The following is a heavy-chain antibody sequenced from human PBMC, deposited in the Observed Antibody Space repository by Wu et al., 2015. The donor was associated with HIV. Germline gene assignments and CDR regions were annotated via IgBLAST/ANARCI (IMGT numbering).Heavy chain of an antibody. Sequence: QVQLQESGPGLVKPSETLSLTCTVSGGSISSYYWSWIRQPPGKGLEWIGYIYYSGSTNYNPSLKSRVTISVDTSKNQFSLKLSSVTAADTAVYYCARDGTVSSGYYYVGYFDYWGQGTWSPSPQ. CDR2: IYYSGST. CDR1: GGSISSYY. V-gene: IGHV4-59*01. J-gene: IGHJ4*02. D-gene: IGHD3-22*01. CDR3: ARDGTVSSGYYYVGYFDY.